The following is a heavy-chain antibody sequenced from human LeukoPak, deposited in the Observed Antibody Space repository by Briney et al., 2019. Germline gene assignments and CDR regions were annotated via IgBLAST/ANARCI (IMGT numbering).Heavy chain of an antibody. V-gene: IGHV1-8*01. Sequence: ASVKLSCKASVYTFTTYDINWVRQATGQGLEWMGWMNPNSGNTGYAQKFQGRDTMTRHTSISTAYMELSSLISEDTGVYYCARGRVKWLVARWYAFDIWGQGTMVTVSS. D-gene: IGHD6-19*01. CDR2: MNPNSGNT. CDR1: VYTFTTYD. J-gene: IGHJ3*02. CDR3: ARGRVKWLVARWYAFDI.